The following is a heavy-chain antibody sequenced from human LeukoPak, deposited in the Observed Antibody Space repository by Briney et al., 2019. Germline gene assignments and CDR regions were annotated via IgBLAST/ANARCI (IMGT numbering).Heavy chain of an antibody. J-gene: IGHJ4*02. D-gene: IGHD6-19*01. Sequence: GGSLRLSCAASGFTFSSYGMHWVRQAPGKGLEWVAVISYDGSNKYYADSVKGRFTISRDNSKNTLYLQMNSLRAEDTAVYYCAKGGYSSGWYGSMIDYWGQGTLVTVSS. V-gene: IGHV3-30*18. CDR1: GFTFSSYG. CDR2: ISYDGSNK. CDR3: AKGGYSSGWYGSMIDY.